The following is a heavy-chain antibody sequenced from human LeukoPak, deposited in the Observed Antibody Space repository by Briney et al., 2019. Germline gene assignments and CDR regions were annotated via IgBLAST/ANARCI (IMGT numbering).Heavy chain of an antibody. CDR3: MKLVYTSGLY. CDR2: ISSNGGST. D-gene: IGHD6-19*01. Sequence: PGGSLRLSCSASGFVFSNYVMHWVRQAPGKGLEYVSAISSNGGSTYYADSVKGRFTISRDNSKNTLYLQMSSLRAEDTAVYYCMKLVYTSGLYWGQGTLVTVSS. CDR1: GFVFSNYV. V-gene: IGHV3-64D*06. J-gene: IGHJ4*02.